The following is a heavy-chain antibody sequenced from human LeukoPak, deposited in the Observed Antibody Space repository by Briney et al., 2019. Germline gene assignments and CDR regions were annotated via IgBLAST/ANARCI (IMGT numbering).Heavy chain of an antibody. Sequence: GGSLRLSCAASGFTFSSYGMHWVRQAPGKGLEWVAVISYDGSNKYYADSVKGRFTISRDNSKNTLYLQMNSLRAEDTAVYYCAKDRSSGTFYGMDVWGQGTTVTVSS. V-gene: IGHV3-30*18. CDR1: GFTFSSYG. CDR3: AKDRSSGTFYGMDV. J-gene: IGHJ6*02. D-gene: IGHD1-26*01. CDR2: ISYDGSNK.